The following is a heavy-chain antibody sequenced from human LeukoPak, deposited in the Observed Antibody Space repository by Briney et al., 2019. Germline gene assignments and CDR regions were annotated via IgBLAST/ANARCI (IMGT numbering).Heavy chain of an antibody. CDR2: IWYDGSNK. Sequence: GRSLRLSCAASGFTFSSYGMHWVRQAPGKGLEWVAVIWYDGSNKYYADSVKGRFTISRDNSKNTLYLQINSLRAEDTAVYYCAKWSGSKPRWYYYYMDVWGKGTTVTVSS. D-gene: IGHD1-26*01. CDR1: GFTFSSYG. CDR3: AKWSGSKPRWYYYYMDV. V-gene: IGHV3-33*06. J-gene: IGHJ6*03.